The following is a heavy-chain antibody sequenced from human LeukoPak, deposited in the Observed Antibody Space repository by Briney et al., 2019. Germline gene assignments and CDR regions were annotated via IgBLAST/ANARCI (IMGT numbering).Heavy chain of an antibody. CDR3: ARDSCGCDCYSAAFDI. V-gene: IGHV3-66*01. CDR2: LYTGDNT. Sequence: GGSLRLSCAASGFTVSGLCMSWVRQAPGKGLEWVAFLYTGDNTYYADSVKDRFTISRDNSKNTVYLQMNSLRVEDTAVHYCARDSCGCDCYSAAFDIWGQGTMVTVSS. CDR1: GFTVSGLC. D-gene: IGHD2-21*02. J-gene: IGHJ3*02.